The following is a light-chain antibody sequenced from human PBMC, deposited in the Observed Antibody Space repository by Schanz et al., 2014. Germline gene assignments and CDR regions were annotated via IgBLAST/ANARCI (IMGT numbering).Light chain of an antibody. J-gene: IGLJ3*02. CDR2: DVS. V-gene: IGLV2-14*01. CDR3: SSYAGSNTLV. CDR1: SSDVGGYNY. Sequence: QSALTQPASVSGSPGQSITISCTGTSSDVGGYNYVSWYQQHPGKAPKLMIYDVSNRPSGVSNRFSASKSGNTASLTISGLQSEDEADYYCSSYAGSNTLVFGGGTKLTVL.